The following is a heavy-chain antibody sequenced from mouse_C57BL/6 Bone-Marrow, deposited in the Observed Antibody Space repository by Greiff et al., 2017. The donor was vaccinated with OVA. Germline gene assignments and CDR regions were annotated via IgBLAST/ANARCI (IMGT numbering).Heavy chain of an antibody. J-gene: IGHJ2*01. CDR2: IYPGSGST. V-gene: IGHV1-55*01. Sequence: QVQLQQPGAELVKPGASVKMSCKASGYTFTSYWITWVKQRPGQGLEWIGDIYPGSGSTNYHEKFKSKATLTVDTSSSTAYMQLSSLTSEDSAVYYCASPHDYGSSFFDYWGQGTTLTVSS. CDR1: GYTFTSYW. CDR3: ASPHDYGSSFFDY. D-gene: IGHD1-1*01.